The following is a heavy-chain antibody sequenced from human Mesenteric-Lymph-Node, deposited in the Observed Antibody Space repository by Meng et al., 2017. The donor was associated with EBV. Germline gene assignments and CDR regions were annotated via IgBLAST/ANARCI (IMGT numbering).Heavy chain of an antibody. CDR3: ARSGSSGWIDY. D-gene: IGHD6-19*01. CDR1: RDGVANNSAD. Sequence: LTQSCPGRGKPSQTLPLTCSISRDGVANNSADWNWIRQSPSRGLEWLGRTYYRSKWYNGYAVSVKSRITINPDTSKNQFSLQLNSVTPEDTAMYYCARSGSSGWIDYWGQGTLVTVSS. J-gene: IGHJ4*02. V-gene: IGHV6-1*01. CDR2: TYYRSKWYN.